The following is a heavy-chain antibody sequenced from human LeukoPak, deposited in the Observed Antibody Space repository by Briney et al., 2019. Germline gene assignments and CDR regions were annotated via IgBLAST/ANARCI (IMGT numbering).Heavy chain of an antibody. D-gene: IGHD6-13*01. CDR3: ARGRAAAKLVGDWFDP. V-gene: IGHV1-2*02. Sequence: ASVKVSCKASGYTFTGYYMHWVRQAPGQGLEWMGWINPNSGGTNYAQKFQGRVTMTRDASISTAYMELSRLRSDDTAVYYCARGRAAAKLVGDWFDPWGQGTLVTVSS. CDR2: INPNSGGT. J-gene: IGHJ5*02. CDR1: GYTFTGYY.